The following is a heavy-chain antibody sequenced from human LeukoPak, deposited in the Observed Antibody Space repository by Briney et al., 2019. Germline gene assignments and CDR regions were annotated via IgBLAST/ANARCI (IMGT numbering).Heavy chain of an antibody. CDR1: GYSITSGQY. V-gene: IGHV4-38-2*02. D-gene: IGHD2-21*01. CDR3: ARVGYYPDYYMDV. Sequence: TASETLSLTCTVSGYSITSGQYWGWIRQPPEKGLEWIGTIFHSGSTYYNPSLKSRVTISVDTSKNQFSLKLSSVTAADTAVYFCARVGYYPDYYMDVWGKGTTVTVSS. CDR2: IFHSGST. J-gene: IGHJ6*03.